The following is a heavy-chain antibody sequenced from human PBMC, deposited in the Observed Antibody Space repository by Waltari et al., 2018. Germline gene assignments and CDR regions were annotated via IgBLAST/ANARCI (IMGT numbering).Heavy chain of an antibody. J-gene: IGHJ4*02. Sequence: QVQLQESGPGLVKPSETLSLTCAVSGYSISSGYYWGWIRQPPGKGLEWIGSIYHSGSPYDNPSLKSRVTISVDTSKNQFSLKLSSVTAADTAVYYCARRQGAVAGVFDYWGQGTLVTVSS. D-gene: IGHD6-19*01. V-gene: IGHV4-38-2*01. CDR3: ARRQGAVAGVFDY. CDR1: GYSISSGYY. CDR2: IYHSGSP.